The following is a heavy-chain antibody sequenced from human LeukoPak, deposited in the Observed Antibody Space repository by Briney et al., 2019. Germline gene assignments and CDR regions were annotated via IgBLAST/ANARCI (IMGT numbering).Heavy chain of an antibody. J-gene: IGHJ6*03. CDR3: ARHVPAYYDFWSGYYSGYYCYMDV. V-gene: IGHV5-51*01. CDR1: GYSFTSYW. Sequence: GESLKISCKGSGYSFTSYWIGWVRQMPGKGLEWMGIIYPGDSDTRYSPSFQGQVTISVDKSISTAYLQWSSLKASDTAMYYCARHVPAYYDFWSGYYSGYYCYMDVWGKGTTVTVPS. CDR2: IYPGDSDT. D-gene: IGHD3-3*01.